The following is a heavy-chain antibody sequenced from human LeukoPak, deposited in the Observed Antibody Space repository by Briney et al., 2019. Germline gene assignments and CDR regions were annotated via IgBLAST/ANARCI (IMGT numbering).Heavy chain of an antibody. Sequence: ASVKVSYKASGYTFTNYYTHWVRQAPGQGLEWMGIINPSGNTTRYAQIFQDRITMTRDTSRSTVYMELSSLRSEDTAVYYCARGYSSGYRIDYWGQGTLVTVSS. CDR2: INPSGNTT. V-gene: IGHV1-46*01. CDR3: ARGYSSGYRIDY. J-gene: IGHJ4*02. CDR1: GYTFTNYY. D-gene: IGHD3-22*01.